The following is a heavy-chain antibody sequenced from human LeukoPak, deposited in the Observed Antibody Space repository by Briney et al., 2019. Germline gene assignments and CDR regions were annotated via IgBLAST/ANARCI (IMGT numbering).Heavy chain of an antibody. CDR2: IYPGDSGT. Sequence: GESLKISCQGSAYIFSNYWIGWVRQMPGKGLEWMGIIYPGDSGTRYSPSFQGQVTISADKSISTAYLQWSSLKASDTAMYYCARMFDCSSTSCRDYWGQGTLVTVSS. J-gene: IGHJ4*02. V-gene: IGHV5-51*01. CDR1: AYIFSNYW. CDR3: ARMFDCSSTSCRDY. D-gene: IGHD2-2*01.